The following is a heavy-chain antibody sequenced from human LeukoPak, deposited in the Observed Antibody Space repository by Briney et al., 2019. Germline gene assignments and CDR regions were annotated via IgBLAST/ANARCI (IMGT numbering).Heavy chain of an antibody. Sequence: GGSLRLSCAAPGFTFSSYGMHWVRQAPGKGLEWVAVIWYDGSNKYYADSVKGRFTISRDNSKNTLYLQMNSLRAEDTAVYHCARGGSRYYYGMDVWGQGTTVTVSS. D-gene: IGHD5-12*01. V-gene: IGHV3-33*01. CDR1: GFTFSSYG. CDR2: IWYDGSNK. CDR3: ARGGSRYYYGMDV. J-gene: IGHJ6*02.